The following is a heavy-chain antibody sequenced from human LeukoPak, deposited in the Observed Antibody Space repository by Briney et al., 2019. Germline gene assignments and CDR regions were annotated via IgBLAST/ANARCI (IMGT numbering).Heavy chain of an antibody. Sequence: SETLSLTCTVSGGSISSYYWSWVRQPAGKGLEWIGRIYTSGSTNYNPSLKSRVTMSVDTPKNQFSLKLSSVTAADTAVYYCARGSYDSSGYYYYGMDVWGQGTTVTVSS. D-gene: IGHD3-22*01. J-gene: IGHJ6*02. CDR3: ARGSYDSSGYYYYGMDV. V-gene: IGHV4-4*07. CDR2: IYTSGST. CDR1: GGSISSYY.